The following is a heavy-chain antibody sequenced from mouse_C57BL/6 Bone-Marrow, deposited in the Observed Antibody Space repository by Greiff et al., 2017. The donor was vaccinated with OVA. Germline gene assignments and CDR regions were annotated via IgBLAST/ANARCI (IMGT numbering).Heavy chain of an antibody. V-gene: IGHV5-4*03. Sequence: EVMLVESGGGLVKPGGSLKLSCAASGFTFSSYAMSWVRQTPEKRLEWVATISDGGSYTYYPDNVKGRFTISRDNAKSNLYLQMSHLKSEDTAMYYCNYFDYWGQGTTLTVSS. CDR1: GFTFSSYA. J-gene: IGHJ2*01. CDR2: ISDGGSYT. CDR3: NYFDY.